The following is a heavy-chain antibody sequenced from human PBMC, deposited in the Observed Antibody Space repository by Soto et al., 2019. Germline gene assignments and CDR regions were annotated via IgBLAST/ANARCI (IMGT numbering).Heavy chain of an antibody. Sequence: ASVKVSCKASGYTFTSSAIHWVRQAPGQRLEWMGWINAGDGNTKYSQNFQGRVSITRDTSASTAYMELSSLRSEDTAVYYCARDEVLVATDFDYWGQGTLVTVSS. J-gene: IGHJ4*02. CDR2: INAGDGNT. D-gene: IGHD1-26*01. CDR1: GYTFTSSA. V-gene: IGHV1-3*01. CDR3: ARDEVLVATDFDY.